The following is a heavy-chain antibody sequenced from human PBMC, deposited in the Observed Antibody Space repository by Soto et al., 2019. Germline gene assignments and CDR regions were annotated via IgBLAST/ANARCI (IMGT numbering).Heavy chain of an antibody. D-gene: IGHD2-2*01. CDR1: GFTFTGYH. CDR3: ARTYCSSTSCSDYFDY. Sequence: ASVKVSCKASGFTFTGYHMHWVRQAPGQGLEWMGWINPNSGGTNYAQKFQGRVTMTRDTSISTAYTELSRLTSDDTAVYYCARTYCSSTSCSDYFDYWGQGTLVTVPQ. CDR2: INPNSGGT. J-gene: IGHJ4*02. V-gene: IGHV1-2*02.